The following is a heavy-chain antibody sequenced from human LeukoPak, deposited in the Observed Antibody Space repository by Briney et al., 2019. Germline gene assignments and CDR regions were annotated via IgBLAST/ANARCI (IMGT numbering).Heavy chain of an antibody. V-gene: IGHV4-59*01. CDR1: GGSISSYY. CDR2: IYYSGST. CDR3: ARALSIAAAGLGAFDI. D-gene: IGHD6-13*01. Sequence: SETLSLTCTVSGGSISSYYWSWIRQPPEKGLEWIGYIYYSGSTNYNPSLKSRVTISVGTSKNQFSLKLSSVTAADTAVYYCARALSIAAAGLGAFDIWGQGTMVTVSS. J-gene: IGHJ3*02.